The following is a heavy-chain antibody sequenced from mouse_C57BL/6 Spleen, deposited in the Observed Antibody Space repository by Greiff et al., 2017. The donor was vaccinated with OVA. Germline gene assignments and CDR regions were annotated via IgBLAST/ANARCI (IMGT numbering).Heavy chain of an antibody. CDR1: GFNIKDDY. CDR3: TTTSFYDYDGTVTFPFAY. Sequence: EVQLQQSGAELVRPGASVKLSCTASGFNIKDDYMHWVKQRPEQGLEWIGWIDPENGDTEYASKFQGKATITADTSSNTAYLQLSSLTSEDTAVYYCTTTSFYDYDGTVTFPFAYWGQGTLVTVSA. D-gene: IGHD2-4*01. CDR2: IDPENGDT. V-gene: IGHV14-4*01. J-gene: IGHJ3*01.